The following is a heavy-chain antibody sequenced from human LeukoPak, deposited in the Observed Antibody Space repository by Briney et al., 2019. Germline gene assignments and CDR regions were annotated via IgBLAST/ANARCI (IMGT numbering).Heavy chain of an antibody. CDR3: VRYSSSSSGTY. CDR1: GFTFSNYW. Sequence: PGGSLRLSCAASGFTFSNYWMTWVRQAPGKGLEWVAYIKYDGSDKSYVDSVKGRFTISRDNAQSSLFLQMNSLGAEDTAVYFCVRYSSSSSGTYWGQGTLVTVSS. D-gene: IGHD6-6*01. CDR2: IKYDGSDK. V-gene: IGHV3-7*01. J-gene: IGHJ4*02.